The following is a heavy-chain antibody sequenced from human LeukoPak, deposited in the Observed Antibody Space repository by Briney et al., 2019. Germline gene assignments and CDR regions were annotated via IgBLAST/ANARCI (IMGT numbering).Heavy chain of an antibody. J-gene: IGHJ4*02. CDR2: INSNSGGT. D-gene: IGHD6-13*01. V-gene: IGHV1-2*02. CDR1: GYTFTSYG. Sequence: ASVKVSCKASGYTFTSYGISWVRQAPGQGLEWMGWINSNSGGTNYAQKFQGRVAMTRDTSISTAYMDLSRLRSEDTAVYYCARGEYQHFRYWGQGTLVTVSS. CDR3: ARGEYQHFRY.